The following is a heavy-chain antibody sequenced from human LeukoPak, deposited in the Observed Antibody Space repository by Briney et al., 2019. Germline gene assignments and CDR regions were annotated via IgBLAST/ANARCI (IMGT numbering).Heavy chain of an antibody. CDR2: IYYSGST. D-gene: IGHD2-15*01. Sequence: PSETLSLTCTVSSGSISSSSYYWGWIRQPPGKGLEWFGSIYYSGSTYYNPSLKSRVTISVDTSKNQFSLKLSSVTAADTAVYYCARDSLVVVATIDYWGQGTLVTVSS. J-gene: IGHJ4*02. CDR1: SGSISSSSYY. CDR3: ARDSLVVVATIDY. V-gene: IGHV4-39*02.